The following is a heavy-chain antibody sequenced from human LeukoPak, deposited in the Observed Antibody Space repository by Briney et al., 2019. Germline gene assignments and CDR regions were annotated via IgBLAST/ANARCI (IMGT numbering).Heavy chain of an antibody. Sequence: PSETLSLTCAVSGGSISSGGYSWSWIRQPPGKGLEWIGYIYHSGSTYYNPSLKSRVTISVDRSKNRFSLKLSSVTAADTAVYHCARGRNFYYYYMDVWGKGTTVTVSS. CDR2: IYHSGST. J-gene: IGHJ6*03. CDR3: ARGRNFYYYYMDV. CDR1: GGSISSGGYS. V-gene: IGHV4-30-2*01.